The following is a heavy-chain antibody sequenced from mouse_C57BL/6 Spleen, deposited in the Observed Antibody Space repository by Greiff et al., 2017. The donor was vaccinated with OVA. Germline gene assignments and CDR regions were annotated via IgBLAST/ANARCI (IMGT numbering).Heavy chain of an antibody. V-gene: IGHV5-2*01. D-gene: IGHD1-1*01. CDR3: ARDEGGSHLGFAY. CDR1: EYEFPSHD. J-gene: IGHJ3*01. CDR2: INSDGGST. Sequence: EVKLMESGGGLVQPGESLKLSCESNEYEFPSHDMSWVRTTPEKRLELVAAINSDGGSTYYPDTMERRFIISRDNTKKTLYLQMSSLRSEDTALYYCARDEGGSHLGFAYWGQGTLATVSA.